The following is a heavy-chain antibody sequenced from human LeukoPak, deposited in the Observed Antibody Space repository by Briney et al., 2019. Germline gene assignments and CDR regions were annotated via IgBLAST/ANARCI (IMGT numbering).Heavy chain of an antibody. J-gene: IGHJ5*02. Sequence: GGTLRLSCAASGFTFSSYGMSWVRQAPGKGLEWVSAISGGGGSTYYADSVKGRFTISRDNSKNTLYLQMNSLRAEDTAVYYCARVLSYDTGFGRWIRTYNWFDPWGQGTLVTVSS. V-gene: IGHV3-23*01. CDR1: GFTFSSYG. D-gene: IGHD3-3*01. CDR2: ISGGGGST. CDR3: ARVLSYDTGFGRWIRTYNWFDP.